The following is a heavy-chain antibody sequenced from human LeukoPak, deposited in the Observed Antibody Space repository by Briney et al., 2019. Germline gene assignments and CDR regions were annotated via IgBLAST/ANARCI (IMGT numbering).Heavy chain of an antibody. CDR2: IFPSGGEI. D-gene: IGHD2-8*02. V-gene: IGHV3-23*01. CDR1: GFTFSTFA. CDR3: ATYRQVLLPFES. J-gene: IGHJ4*02. Sequence: GGSLRLSCAASGFTFSTFAMIWVRQPPGKGLEWVSSIFPSGGEIHYADSVRGRFTISRDNSKSTLSLQMNSLRAGDTAIYYCATYRQVLLPFESWGQGTLVTVSS.